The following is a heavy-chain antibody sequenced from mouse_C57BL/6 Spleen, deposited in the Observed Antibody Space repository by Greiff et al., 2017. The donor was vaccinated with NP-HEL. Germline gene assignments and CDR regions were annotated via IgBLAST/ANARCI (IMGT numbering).Heavy chain of an antibody. CDR3: TTITTVGGY. V-gene: IGHV14-4*01. J-gene: IGHJ2*01. D-gene: IGHD1-1*01. CDR2: IDPENGDT. Sequence: EVKLMESGAELVRPGASVKLSCTASGFNIKDDYMHWVKQRPEQGLEWIGWIDPENGDTEYASKFQGKATITADTSSNTAYLQLSSLTSEDTAVYYCTTITTVGGYWGQGTTLTVSS. CDR1: GFNIKDDY.